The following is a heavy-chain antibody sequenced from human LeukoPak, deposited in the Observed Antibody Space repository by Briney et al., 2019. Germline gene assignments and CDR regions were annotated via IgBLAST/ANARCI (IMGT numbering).Heavy chain of an antibody. CDR3: AKSFLPYYDFWSGYYYMDV. Sequence: GGSLRLSCAASGFTFSSDWMHWVRQAPGKGLVWVSRISSDGSSTSYADSVKGRFTISRDNSKTTLYLQMNSLRAEDTAVYYCAKSFLPYYDFWSGYYYMDVWGKGTTVTVSS. V-gene: IGHV3-74*01. D-gene: IGHD3-3*01. CDR2: ISSDGSST. J-gene: IGHJ6*03. CDR1: GFTFSSDW.